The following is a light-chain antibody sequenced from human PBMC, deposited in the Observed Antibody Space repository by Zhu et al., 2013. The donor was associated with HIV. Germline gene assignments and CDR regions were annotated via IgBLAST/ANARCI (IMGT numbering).Light chain of an antibody. CDR1: RRVISRN. V-gene: IGKV3-20*01. CDR2: DAY. Sequence: EIVLTQSPDTLSLSPGERAIFSCRASRRVISRNVAWYQQKLGQTPRLLIYDAYTRATGTPVRFSGSGSGTDFTLTISRLEPEDFAVYYCQQYGSSPRTFGQGTKVEIK. J-gene: IGKJ1*01. CDR3: QQYGSSPRT.